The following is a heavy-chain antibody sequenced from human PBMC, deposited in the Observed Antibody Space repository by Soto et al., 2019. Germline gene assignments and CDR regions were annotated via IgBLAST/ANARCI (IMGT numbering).Heavy chain of an antibody. CDR3: AREPYCTSATCFIHFDS. D-gene: IGHD2-2*01. J-gene: IGHJ4*02. Sequence: QVQLQESGPGLVKPSQTLSLTCAVSGASISSGDSYWSWIRQRPGKGLEWIGYIFHTGSTYYNPSLKSRVTLSLASSQNQFSLRLTSATAADTAVYFCAREPYCTSATCFIHFDSWGQGSLVTVSS. CDR2: IFHTGST. CDR1: GASISSGDSY. V-gene: IGHV4-31*11.